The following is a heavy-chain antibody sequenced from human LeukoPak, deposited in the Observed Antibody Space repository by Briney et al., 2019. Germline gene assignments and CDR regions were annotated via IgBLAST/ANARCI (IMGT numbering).Heavy chain of an antibody. D-gene: IGHD2-2*02. J-gene: IGHJ4*02. V-gene: IGHV1-8*01. Sequence: GASVKVSCKASGYTFTSYDINWVRRATGQGLEWMGWMNPNSGNTGYAQKFQGRVTMTRNTSISTAYMELSSLRSEDTAVYYCARGRNSRLRYCSSTSCYTGIDYWGQGTLVTVSS. CDR3: ARGRNSRLRYCSSTSCYTGIDY. CDR1: GYTFTSYD. CDR2: MNPNSGNT.